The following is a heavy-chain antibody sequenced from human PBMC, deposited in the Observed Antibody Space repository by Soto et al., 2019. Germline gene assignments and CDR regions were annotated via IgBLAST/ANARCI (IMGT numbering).Heavy chain of an antibody. J-gene: IGHJ6*02. CDR2: ISYAGSNK. CDR3: ARPNRHYYYYGMAV. Sequence: QVQLLESGGGVVQPGRSLRLSCAASGFTFISYAMHWVRQAPGKGTESVAGISYAGSNKYYADSVNGRFTISRDNSKNTLYLRMNSLRAEDTAVYYCARPNRHYYYYGMAVWGQGTTVTVSS. D-gene: IGHD7-27*01. V-gene: IGHV3-30-3*01. CDR1: GFTFISYA.